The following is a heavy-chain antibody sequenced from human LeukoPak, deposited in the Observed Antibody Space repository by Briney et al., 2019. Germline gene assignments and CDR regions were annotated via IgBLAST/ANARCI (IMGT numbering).Heavy chain of an antibody. CDR2: ISAGGGST. CDR3: AKGDPPTYYDILTGQDY. Sequence: GSLRLSCAASGFTFSSYAMSWVRQAPGKGLEWVAGISAGGGSTYYADSVKGRFTISRDNSKNMLYLQLNSLRAEDTAVYYCAKGDPPTYYDILTGQDYWGQGTLVTVSS. J-gene: IGHJ4*02. CDR1: GFTFSSYA. V-gene: IGHV3-23*01. D-gene: IGHD3-9*01.